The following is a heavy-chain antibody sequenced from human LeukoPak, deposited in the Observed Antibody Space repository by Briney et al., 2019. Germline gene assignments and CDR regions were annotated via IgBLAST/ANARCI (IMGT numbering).Heavy chain of an antibody. CDR1: GGSVSTYY. J-gene: IGHJ5*02. CDR3: ARGRRIAAHREFDP. CDR2: MYYSGST. V-gene: IGHV4-59*02. Sequence: PSETLSLTCTVSGGSVSTYYWSWIRQPPGKGLEWIGYMYYSGSTKYNPSLKSRVTISVDTSKNQFSLKLSSVTAADTAVYYCARGRRIAAHREFDPWGQGTLVTVSS. D-gene: IGHD6-6*01.